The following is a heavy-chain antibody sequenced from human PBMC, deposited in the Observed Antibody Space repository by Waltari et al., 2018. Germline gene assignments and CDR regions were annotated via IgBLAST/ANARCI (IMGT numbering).Heavy chain of an antibody. V-gene: IGHV1-2*06. CDR1: GYTFTGYY. CDR2: NNPNSGGT. D-gene: IGHD3-22*01. J-gene: IGHJ4*02. CDR3: ARGVEYYYDSSGYSDY. Sequence: QVQLVQSGAEVKKPGASVKVSCKASGYTFTGYYMHWVRQAPGQGLEWMGRNNPNSGGTNYAQKFQGRVTMTRDTSISTAYMELSRLRSDDTAVYYCARGVEYYYDSSGYSDYWGQGTLVTVSS.